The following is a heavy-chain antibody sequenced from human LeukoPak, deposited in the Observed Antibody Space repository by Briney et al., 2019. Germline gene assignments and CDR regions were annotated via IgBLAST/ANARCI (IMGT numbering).Heavy chain of an antibody. CDR2: ISSSSSTI. V-gene: IGHV3-48*02. Sequence: PGGSLRLSCAASGFTLSSYSMNWVRQAPGKGLEWVSYISSSSSTIYYADSVKGRFTISRDNAKNSLYLQMNSLRDEDTAVYYCARDYLDYGDWWYFDYWGQGTLVTVSS. J-gene: IGHJ4*02. D-gene: IGHD4-17*01. CDR1: GFTLSSYS. CDR3: ARDYLDYGDWWYFDY.